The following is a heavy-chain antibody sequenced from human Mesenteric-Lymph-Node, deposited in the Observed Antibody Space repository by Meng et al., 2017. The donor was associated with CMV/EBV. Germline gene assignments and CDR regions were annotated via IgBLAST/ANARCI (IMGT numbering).Heavy chain of an antibody. CDR2: INYSGHT. CDR3: ARGDFFDN. V-gene: IGHV4-30-4*01. Sequence: SRTGTASGGSISSDDYYWSWIRQPPGKGLEWIGYINYSGHTFYNSFLKSRVTLSVDTSKNQFSLKLNSVTAADTAVYYCARGDFFDNWGQGTLVTVSS. J-gene: IGHJ4*02. CDR1: GGSISSDDYY.